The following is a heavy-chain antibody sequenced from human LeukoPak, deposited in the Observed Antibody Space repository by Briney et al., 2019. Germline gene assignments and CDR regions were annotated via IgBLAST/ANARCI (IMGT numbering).Heavy chain of an antibody. J-gene: IGHJ3*02. Sequence: SGPTLVNPTPTLTLTCTFSGFSLGTRGGGVGWIRQPPGKALEWLSLIYGEEDKGYSPSRESSLTITKDTSKNHVVLTMTNMDPVDTATYYCALPPRDAFHIWGQGTMVTVSS. CDR3: ALPPRDAFHI. V-gene: IGHV2-5*02. CDR2: IYGEEDK. CDR1: GFSLGTRGGG.